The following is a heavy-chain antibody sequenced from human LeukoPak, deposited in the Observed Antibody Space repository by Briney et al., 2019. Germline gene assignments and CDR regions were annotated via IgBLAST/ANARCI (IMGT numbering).Heavy chain of an antibody. Sequence: SGTLSVTCAVSGGSLSSGNWWRWVRQPPGKGLEWIGEIYHSGSTNYNPSLKSRVTISVDKSKNQFSLKLSSVTAADTAVYYCARDHAHCSSTSCYDGGYWGQGTLVTASS. J-gene: IGHJ4*02. D-gene: IGHD2-2*01. CDR1: GGSLSSGNW. V-gene: IGHV4-4*02. CDR2: IYHSGST. CDR3: ARDHAHCSSTSCYDGGY.